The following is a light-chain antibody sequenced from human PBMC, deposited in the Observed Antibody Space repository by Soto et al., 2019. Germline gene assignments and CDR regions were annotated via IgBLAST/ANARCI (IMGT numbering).Light chain of an antibody. J-gene: IGKJ5*01. CDR1: QNIGTW. CDR3: QQAISFPT. CDR2: AAS. V-gene: IGKV1-12*01. Sequence: DLQMTQSPSYMSASVGDTVTITCRASQNIGTWLAWYQQKPGRAPNRLIYAASTLQTGAPSRFSGSGSGTDLALTITGLQPADVATYYCQQAISFPTFGQGTRLEIK.